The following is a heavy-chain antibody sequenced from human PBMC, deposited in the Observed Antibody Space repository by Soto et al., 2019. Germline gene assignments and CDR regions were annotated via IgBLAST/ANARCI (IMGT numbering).Heavy chain of an antibody. CDR2: IKRDGSDT. Sequence: EEQLVESGGGLVQPGGSLRLSCAASGLTFSSYWMHWVRQASGKGLVWVSRIKRDGSDTSYAGSVKGRFTISRDNAKSILYLQMNSLRAEDTAVYYCARDDGTGTYYTPSWGQGTLVTVSS. CDR1: GLTFSSYW. CDR3: ARDDGTGTYYTPS. J-gene: IGHJ5*02. D-gene: IGHD3-10*01. V-gene: IGHV3-74*01.